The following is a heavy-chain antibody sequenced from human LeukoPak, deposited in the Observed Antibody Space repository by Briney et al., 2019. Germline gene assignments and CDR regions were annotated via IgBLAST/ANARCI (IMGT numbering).Heavy chain of an antibody. CDR3: TRVRYNYGDSDY. V-gene: IGHV4-38-2*01. J-gene: IGHJ4*02. D-gene: IGHD5-18*01. CDR1: GYSISSGYY. CDR2: IYHNGNT. Sequence: SETLSLTCAVSGYSISSGYYWGWIRQPPGKGLEWIGTIYHNGNTYYNPSLKSRVTISVDTSKNQFSLKLTSVTAADTALYYCTRVRYNYGDSDYWAREPWSPSPQ.